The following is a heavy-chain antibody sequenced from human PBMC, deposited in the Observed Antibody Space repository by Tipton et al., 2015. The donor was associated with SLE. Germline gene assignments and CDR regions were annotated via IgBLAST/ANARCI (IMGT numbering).Heavy chain of an antibody. V-gene: IGHV3-21*01. J-gene: IGHJ4*02. CDR2: ISSSSTYI. Sequence: SLRLSCAASGFTFSSYSMNWVRQAPGKGLEWVSSISSSSTYIYYADSVKGRFTISRDNAKNSLYLQMNSLRVEDTAVYYCARDDSSGYYPDYWGQGTLVIVSS. CDR3: ARDDSSGYYPDY. D-gene: IGHD3-22*01. CDR1: GFTFSSYS.